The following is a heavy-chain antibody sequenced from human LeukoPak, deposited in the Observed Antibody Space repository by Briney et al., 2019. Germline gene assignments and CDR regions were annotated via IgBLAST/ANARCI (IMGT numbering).Heavy chain of an antibody. CDR1: GYTFTGYY. CDR3: SITMVLGVIVY. Sequence: GASVKVSCKASGYTFTGYYMHWVRQAPGQGLEWMGWINPNSGGTNYAQKFQGRVTMARDTSISTAYMELSSLRSEDTAVYYCSITMVLGVIVYWGQGTLVTVSS. CDR2: INPNSGGT. V-gene: IGHV1-2*02. J-gene: IGHJ4*02. D-gene: IGHD3-10*01.